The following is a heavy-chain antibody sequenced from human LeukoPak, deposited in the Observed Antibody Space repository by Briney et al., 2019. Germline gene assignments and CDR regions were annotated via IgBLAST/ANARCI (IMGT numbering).Heavy chain of an antibody. J-gene: IGHJ4*02. Sequence: SETLSLTCTVSGGSISSYYWSWIRQPAGKGLEWLGRIYTSGTTHYNPSLKSRVTMSVHTSKNQFSLQLSSVTAADTAVYYCARLSTVTTSFDYWGQGTLVTVSS. V-gene: IGHV4-4*07. D-gene: IGHD4-17*01. CDR2: IYTSGTT. CDR1: GGSISSYY. CDR3: ARLSTVTTSFDY.